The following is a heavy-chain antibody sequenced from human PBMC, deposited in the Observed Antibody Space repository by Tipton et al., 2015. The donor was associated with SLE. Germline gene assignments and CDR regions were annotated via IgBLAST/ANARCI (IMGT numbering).Heavy chain of an antibody. CDR1: GGSISSSNW. Sequence: TLSLTCAVSGGSISSSNWWSWVRQPPGKGLEWIGEIYHSGSTNYNPSLKSRVTISVDKSKNQFSLKLSSVTAADTAVYYCARLFMAYSSGWEILDYWGQGTLVTVSS. V-gene: IGHV4-4*02. J-gene: IGHJ4*02. CDR3: ARLFMAYSSGWEILDY. CDR2: IYHSGST. D-gene: IGHD6-19*01.